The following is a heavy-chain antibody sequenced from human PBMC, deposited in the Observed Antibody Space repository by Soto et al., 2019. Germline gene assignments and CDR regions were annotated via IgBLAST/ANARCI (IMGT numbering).Heavy chain of an antibody. CDR3: AKERGSNSLHPSDNCFDT. D-gene: IGHD6-13*01. V-gene: IGHV1-2*02. CDR1: GYIFTDYH. CDR2: INTDNGGA. J-gene: IGHJ5*02. Sequence: QVQLVQSGAEVKKPGASVKVSCKASGYIFTDYHIHWVRQAPGQGLEFMGWINTDNGGAGSAQQFQGRVTVTRDTSITTVYLELSNLRSDDTAVYFCAKERGSNSLHPSDNCFDTWGQGTLITVSS.